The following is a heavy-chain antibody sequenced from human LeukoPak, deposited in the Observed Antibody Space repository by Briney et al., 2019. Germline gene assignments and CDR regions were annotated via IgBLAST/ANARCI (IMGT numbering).Heavy chain of an antibody. D-gene: IGHD1-26*01. CDR2: IYSGGST. Sequence: PGGSLRLPCAGFGFHVRRNYMGWVRPGPRKGVEWLSVIYSGGSTYYADSVKGRFTITRDNSRNTLYLKMNSLRAEDTAVYYCARDGAYSGYYFDYWGQGTWSPSPQ. J-gene: IGHJ4*02. V-gene: IGHV3-53*01. CDR1: GFHVRRNY. CDR3: ARDGAYSGYYFDY.